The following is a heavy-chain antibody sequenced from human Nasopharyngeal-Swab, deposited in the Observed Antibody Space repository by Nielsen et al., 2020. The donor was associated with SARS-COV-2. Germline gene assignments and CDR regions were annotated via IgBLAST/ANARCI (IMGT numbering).Heavy chain of an antibody. Sequence: GESLKIPCAASGFTFSSYAMHWVRQAPGKGLEWVAVISYDGSNKYYADSVKGRSTISRDNSKNTLYLQMNSLRAEDTAVYYCARSPYGSEKNWFDPWGQGTLVTVSS. J-gene: IGHJ5*02. D-gene: IGHD3-10*01. CDR1: GFTFSSYA. CDR3: ARSPYGSEKNWFDP. V-gene: IGHV3-30-3*01. CDR2: ISYDGSNK.